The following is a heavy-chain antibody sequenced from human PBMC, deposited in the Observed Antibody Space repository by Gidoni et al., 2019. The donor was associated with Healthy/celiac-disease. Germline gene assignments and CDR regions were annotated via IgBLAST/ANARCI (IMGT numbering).Heavy chain of an antibody. Sequence: QVQLQQWGAGLLKPSATLSLTCAVYGGSFSGYSWSWIRQPPGKGLEWIGEINHSGSTNYNPSLKSRVTISVDTSKNQFSLKLSSVTAADTAVYYCARGRQQQQLRGSDTNYFDYWGQGTLVTVSS. CDR2: INHSGST. V-gene: IGHV4-34*01. D-gene: IGHD6-13*01. CDR3: ARGRQQQQLRGSDTNYFDY. J-gene: IGHJ4*02. CDR1: GGSFSGYS.